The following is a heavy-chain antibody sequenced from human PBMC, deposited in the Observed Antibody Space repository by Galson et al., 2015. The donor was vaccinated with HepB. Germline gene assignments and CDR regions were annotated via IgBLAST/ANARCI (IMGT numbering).Heavy chain of an antibody. CDR2: IIPLVDVA. D-gene: IGHD6-13*01. CDR3: ARVRSFLYSAGYTSTWYDENFYYYMDV. Sequence: SVKVSCKASGGTFNNNTITWVRQAPGQGLEWMGGIIPLVDVANYAQKFQGRVTIVADKSTSLVYMELDSLRSDDTAMYYCARVRSFLYSAGYTSTWYDENFYYYMDVWGKGTSVTVSS. CDR1: GGTFNNNT. V-gene: IGHV1-69*10. J-gene: IGHJ6*03.